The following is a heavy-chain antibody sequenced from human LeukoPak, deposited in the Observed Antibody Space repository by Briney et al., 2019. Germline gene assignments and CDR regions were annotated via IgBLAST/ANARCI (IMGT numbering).Heavy chain of an antibody. J-gene: IGHJ4*02. CDR2: IWYDGSNK. CDR3: ACYYDSSGSPYYFDY. Sequence: PGGSLRLSCAASGFTFSSYGMHWVRQAPGKGLEWVAVIWYDGSNKYYADSVKGRFTISRDNSKNTLYLQMNSLRAEDTAVYYCACYYDSSGSPYYFDYWGQGTLVTVSS. D-gene: IGHD3-22*01. CDR1: GFTFSSYG. V-gene: IGHV3-33*01.